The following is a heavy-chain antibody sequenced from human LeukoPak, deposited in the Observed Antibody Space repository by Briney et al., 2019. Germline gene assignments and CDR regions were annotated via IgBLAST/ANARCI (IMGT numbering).Heavy chain of an antibody. CDR2: ISAYNGNT. J-gene: IGHJ4*02. D-gene: IGHD2-2*02. Sequence: GSVKVSCKASGYTFTSYGISWVRQAPGQGLEWMGWISAYNGNTNYAQKLQGRVTMTTDTSTSTAYMELRSLRSDDTAVYYCARASYCSSTSCYTYVDYWGQGTLVTVSS. CDR3: ARASYCSSTSCYTYVDY. V-gene: IGHV1-18*01. CDR1: GYTFTSYG.